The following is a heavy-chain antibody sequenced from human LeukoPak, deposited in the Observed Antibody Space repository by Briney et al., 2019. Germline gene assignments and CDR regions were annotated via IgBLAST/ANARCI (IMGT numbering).Heavy chain of an antibody. CDR1: GFTFSRYA. CDR3: FTGSAYYYDS. J-gene: IGHJ5*01. D-gene: IGHD3-22*01. V-gene: IGHV3-30*01. CDR2: TSPDGNEK. Sequence: GRSLRLSCAASGFTFSRYAMHWVRQAPGKGLEWVAVTSPDGNEKYYADSVKGRFTISRDNSKNTVFLQMNSLSTEDTAVYSCFTGSAYYYDSWGQGTLVTVS.